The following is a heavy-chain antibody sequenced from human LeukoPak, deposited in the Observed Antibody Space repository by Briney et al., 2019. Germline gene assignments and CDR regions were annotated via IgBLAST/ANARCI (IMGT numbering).Heavy chain of an antibody. CDR2: IYGRGRT. V-gene: IGHV3-66*01. CDR1: GFTVSDNY. Sequence: GGSLRLSCAASGFTVSDNYMSWVRQAPGKGLEWVSLIYGRGRTFYTDSVKGRFTISRDNSNNTLYLQMNSLRAEDTAVYFCARDSSVANNYYFDYWGQGTLVTVSS. CDR3: ARDSSVANNYYFDY. D-gene: IGHD1/OR15-1a*01. J-gene: IGHJ4*02.